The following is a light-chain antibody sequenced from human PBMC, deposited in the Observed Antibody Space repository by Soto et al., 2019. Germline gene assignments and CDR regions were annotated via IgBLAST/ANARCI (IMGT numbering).Light chain of an antibody. J-gene: IGKJ1*01. CDR3: HQYNGWPRT. CDR1: QNISRS. V-gene: IGKV3-15*01. CDR2: GTS. Sequence: GMKQSPVTLSVSPGERATRSGRASQNISRSLAWYQQKPGQGPSLRIYGTSTTAGGVPARFSGGGSGTEFTLTITSLQSEDFAVYYCHQYNGWPRTFRHGTKV.